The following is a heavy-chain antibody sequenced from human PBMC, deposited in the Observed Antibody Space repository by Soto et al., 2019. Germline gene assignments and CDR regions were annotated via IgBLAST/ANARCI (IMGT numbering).Heavy chain of an antibody. Sequence: ASVKVSCKASGYTFTSYYMDWVRQAPGQGLEWMGIINPSGGSTSYAQKFQGRVTMTRDTSTSTVYMELSSLRSEDTAVYYCARDWGRDGYNLYYFDYWGQGTLVTDSS. J-gene: IGHJ4*02. CDR2: INPSGGST. CDR1: GYTFTSYY. D-gene: IGHD5-12*01. CDR3: ARDWGRDGYNLYYFDY. V-gene: IGHV1-46*01.